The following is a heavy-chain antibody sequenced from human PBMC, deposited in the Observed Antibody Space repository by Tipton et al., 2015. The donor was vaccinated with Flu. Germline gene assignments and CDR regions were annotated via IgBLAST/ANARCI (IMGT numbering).Heavy chain of an antibody. Sequence: TLSLTCTVSGGSISSSSYYWGWIRQPPGKGLEWIGSIYYSGSTYYNPSLKSRVTISVDTSKNQFSLKLSSVTAADTALYYCARSIAVSMDVWGQGTTVTVSS. CDR2: IYYSGST. CDR3: ARSIAVSMDV. J-gene: IGHJ6*02. D-gene: IGHD6-19*01. V-gene: IGHV4-39*07. CDR1: GGSISSSSYY.